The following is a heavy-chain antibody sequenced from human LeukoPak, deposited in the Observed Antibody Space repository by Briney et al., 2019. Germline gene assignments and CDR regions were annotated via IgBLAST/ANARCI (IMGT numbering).Heavy chain of an antibody. V-gene: IGHV4-34*01. D-gene: IGHD3-3*01. Sequence: PSETLSLTCAVYGASYNAYYWSWIRQPPGKGLEWIGGIDHRGTATYNPSLRSRLTISADASKNQFSLKLSSVTDADTAVYYCAVGITILGVAASFDSWGQGNLVIVSS. J-gene: IGHJ4*02. CDR2: IDHRGTA. CDR3: AVGITILGVAASFDS. CDR1: GASYNAYY.